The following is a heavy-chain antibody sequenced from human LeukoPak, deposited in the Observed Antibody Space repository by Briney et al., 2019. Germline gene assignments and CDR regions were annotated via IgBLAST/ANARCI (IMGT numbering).Heavy chain of an antibody. J-gene: IGHJ4*02. CDR2: IIPIFGTA. CDR3: ARGLGYSSSWSELFDY. V-gene: IGHV1-69*05. CDR1: GGTFSSYA. Sequence: SVKVSCKASGGTFSSYAISWVRQAPGQGLEWMGRIIPIFGTANYAQKFQGRVTITTDESTSTAYMELSSLRSEDTAVYYCARGLGYSSSWSELFDYWGQGTLVTVSS. D-gene: IGHD6-13*01.